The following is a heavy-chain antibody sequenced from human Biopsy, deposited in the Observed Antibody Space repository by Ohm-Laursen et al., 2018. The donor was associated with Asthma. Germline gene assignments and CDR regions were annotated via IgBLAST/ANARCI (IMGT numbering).Heavy chain of an antibody. CDR2: IYWDDYN. CDR3: ALSQDSGFDDHSPSWFDP. CDR1: GSSLRTPGVG. D-gene: IGHD3-9*01. J-gene: IGHJ5*02. Sequence: PTQTLTLTCSFSGSSLRTPGVGVGWIRHSPGKALEWLALIYWDDYNLFWPSLKRRLTITKDPSKNQVVLTMTKMVPVDSGTYYCALSQDSGFDDHSPSWFDPWGQGTLVTVSS. V-gene: IGHV2-5*02.